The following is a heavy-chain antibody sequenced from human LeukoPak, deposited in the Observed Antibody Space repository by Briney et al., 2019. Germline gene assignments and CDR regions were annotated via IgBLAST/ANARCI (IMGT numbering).Heavy chain of an antibody. D-gene: IGHD3-16*01. Sequence: GGSLRLSCAASGFTFSSYSMNWVRQAPGKGLEWVSSSSSSSSYMYYADSVKGRFTISRDNAKNSLYLQMNSLRAEDTAVYYCARLGGSDAFDIWGQGTMVTVSS. CDR3: ARLGGSDAFDI. J-gene: IGHJ3*02. V-gene: IGHV3-21*01. CDR2: SSSSSSYM. CDR1: GFTFSSYS.